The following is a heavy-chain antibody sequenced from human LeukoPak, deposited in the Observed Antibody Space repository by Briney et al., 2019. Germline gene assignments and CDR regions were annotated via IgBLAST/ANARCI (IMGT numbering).Heavy chain of an antibody. CDR1: GGSFSGYY. Sequence: SGTLSLTCAVYGGSFSGYYWSWIRQPPGKGLEWIGEIKHSGSTNYNPSLKSRVTISVDTSKNQFSLKLSSVTAADTAVYYCARWLGDSSGYYPDYWGRGTLVTVSS. D-gene: IGHD3-22*01. CDR3: ARWLGDSSGYYPDY. V-gene: IGHV4-34*01. CDR2: IKHSGST. J-gene: IGHJ4*02.